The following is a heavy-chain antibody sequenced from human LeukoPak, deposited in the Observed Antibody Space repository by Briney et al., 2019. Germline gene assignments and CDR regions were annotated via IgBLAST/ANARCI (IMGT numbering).Heavy chain of an antibody. CDR1: GFTFSSYA. V-gene: IGHV3-23*01. CDR2: ISGSGGST. D-gene: IGHD3-10*01. CDR3: ARVYRVRETYYYYYYMDV. Sequence: GGSLRLSCAASGFTFSSYAMSWVRQAPGKGLEWVSVISGSGGSTYYADSVKGRFTISRDNAKNSLYLQMNSLRAEDTAVYYCARVYRVRETYYYYYYMDVWGKGTTVTISS. J-gene: IGHJ6*03.